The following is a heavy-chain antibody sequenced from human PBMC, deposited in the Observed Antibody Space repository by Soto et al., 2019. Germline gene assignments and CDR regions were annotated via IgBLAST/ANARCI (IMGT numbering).Heavy chain of an antibody. V-gene: IGHV2-5*01. CDR2: IYWNDDK. CDR3: ARALFYSDSDGYYFEFDY. D-gene: IGHD3-22*01. J-gene: IGHJ4*02. CDR1: GFSLSTSGVG. Sequence: GSGPTLVNPTQTLTLTCTFSGFSLSTSGVGVGWIRQPPGKALEWLALIYWNDDKHYSPSLKSRLTITKDTSKNQVVLRMTNMDPVDTGRYYCARALFYSDSDGYYFEFDYWGPGTLVTVSS.